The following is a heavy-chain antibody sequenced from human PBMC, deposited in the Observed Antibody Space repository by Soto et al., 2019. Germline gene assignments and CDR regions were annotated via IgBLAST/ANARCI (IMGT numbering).Heavy chain of an antibody. V-gene: IGHV4-59*01. Sequence: QVQLQESGPGLVKPSQTLSLTCTVSGGSISTYNWNWIRQPPGKGLEWIGDIYYSGSTNYNPSLKRRDPISLGTSREQCTLRLSSVTAADTAVYYCASEGSTWGDYGDQNEGFGVWGQGTRVLV. CDR1: GGSISTYN. D-gene: IGHD4-17*01. CDR2: IYYSGST. J-gene: IGHJ3*01. CDR3: ASEGSTWGDYGDQNEGFGV.